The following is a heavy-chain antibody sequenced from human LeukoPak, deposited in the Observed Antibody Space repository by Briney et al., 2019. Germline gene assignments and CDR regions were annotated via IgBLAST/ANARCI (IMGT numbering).Heavy chain of an antibody. Sequence: GGSLRLSCAASGFTFSSYAMSWVRQAPGKGLEWVSGIPGSGGNTYYADSVRGRFTISRDNSKNTLYLQMNSLRAEDTAVYYWAKSYSGNYNDAFGIWGQGTMVTVSS. V-gene: IGHV3-23*01. CDR2: IPGSGGNT. D-gene: IGHD1-26*01. J-gene: IGHJ3*02. CDR1: GFTFSSYA. CDR3: AKSYSGNYNDAFGI.